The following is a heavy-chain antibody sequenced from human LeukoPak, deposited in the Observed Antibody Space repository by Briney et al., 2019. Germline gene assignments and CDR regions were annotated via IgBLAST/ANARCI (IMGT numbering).Heavy chain of an antibody. V-gene: IGHV3-30-3*01. D-gene: IGHD4-23*01. CDR2: ISYDGSNK. CDR3: ARTTVVMDYFGY. J-gene: IGHJ4*02. CDR1: GFTFSSYA. Sequence: PGRSLRLSCAASGFTFSSYAMHWVRQAPGKGLEWVAVISYDGSNKYYADSVKGRFTISRDNSKNTLYLQMNSLRAEDTAVYYCARTTVVMDYFGYWGQGTLVTVSS.